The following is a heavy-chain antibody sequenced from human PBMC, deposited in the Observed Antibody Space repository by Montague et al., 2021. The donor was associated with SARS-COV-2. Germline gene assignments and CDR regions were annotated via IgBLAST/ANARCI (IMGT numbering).Heavy chain of an antibody. J-gene: IGHJ5*02. CDR3: VKDSGYP. CDR1: GDSVISDKYY. V-gene: IGHV4-61*01. CDR2: IYDSGST. D-gene: IGHD3-22*01. Sequence: SETLSLTCTVTGDSVISDKYYWSWIRQPPGKGLEWIGFIYDSGSTSYNPSLHSRVTMTIDTSKNQFSLNLMSVTPADTAVYYCVKDSGYPWGQGTLVTVSS.